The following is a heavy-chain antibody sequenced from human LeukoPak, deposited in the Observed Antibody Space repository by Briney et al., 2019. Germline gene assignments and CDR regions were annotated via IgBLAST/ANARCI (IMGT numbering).Heavy chain of an antibody. Sequence: PSETLSLTCTVSGGSISSSSYYWGWIRQPPGKGLEWIGSIYYSGSTYYNPSLKSRVTISVDTSKNQFSLKLSSVTAADTAVYYCARGGNYGQIDYWGQGTLVTVSS. CDR3: ARGGNYGQIDY. V-gene: IGHV4-39*01. D-gene: IGHD1-7*01. CDR2: IYYSGST. CDR1: GGSISSSSYY. J-gene: IGHJ4*02.